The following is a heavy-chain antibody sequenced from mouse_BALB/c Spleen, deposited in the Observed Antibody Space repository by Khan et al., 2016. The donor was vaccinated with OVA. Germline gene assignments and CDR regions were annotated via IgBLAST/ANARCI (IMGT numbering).Heavy chain of an antibody. V-gene: IGHV3-2*02. CDR1: GYSITSDYA. J-gene: IGHJ2*01. CDR2: ISSGGST. Sequence: EVQLQESGPGLVKPSQSLSLTCTVTGYSITSDYAWNWLRQLPGNKLEWMGFISSGGSTAYNPSLKSRFSITRDTSKNQLSLQLNSVTTEDTATYYGASIIIYDYGSNYEGDYFDYWGQGTTLTVSS. D-gene: IGHD1-1*01. CDR3: ASIIIYDYGSNYEGDYFDY.